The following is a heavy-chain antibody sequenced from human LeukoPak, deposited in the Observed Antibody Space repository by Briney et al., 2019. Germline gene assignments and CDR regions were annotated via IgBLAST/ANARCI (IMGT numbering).Heavy chain of an antibody. CDR1: GGSISSYY. Sequence: SETLSLTCTVSGGSISSYYWSWIRQPPGKGLEWIGYIYYSGSTNYNPSLKSRVTISVDTSKNQFSLKLSSVTAADTAVYYCATNPRELTYYYYYMDVWGKGTTVTISS. CDR3: ATNPRELTYYYYYMDV. D-gene: IGHD1-26*01. J-gene: IGHJ6*03. CDR2: IYYSGST. V-gene: IGHV4-59*01.